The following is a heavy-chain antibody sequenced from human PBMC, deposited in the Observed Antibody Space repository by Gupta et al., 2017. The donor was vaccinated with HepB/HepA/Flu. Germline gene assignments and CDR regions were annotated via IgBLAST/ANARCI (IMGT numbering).Heavy chain of an antibody. CDR2: NSNSGNTI. V-gene: IGHV3-48*03. CDR1: GFTFTNYE. CDR3: ARGTTRSYDLDV. D-gene: IGHD1-1*01. Sequence: EVQLVESGGGLVQPGGSLRLSCAASGFTFTNYEMNWVRQAPGKGLEWVSYNSNSGNTIYYADSVKGRFTISRDNAKNSLYLQMNSLRAEDTALYYCARGTTRSYDLDVWGQGTTVTVSS. J-gene: IGHJ6*02.